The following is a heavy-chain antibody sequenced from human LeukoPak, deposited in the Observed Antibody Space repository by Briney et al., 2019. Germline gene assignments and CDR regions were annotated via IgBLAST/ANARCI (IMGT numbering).Heavy chain of an antibody. D-gene: IGHD5-12*01. CDR2: ISGSGGST. CDR1: GFTFSSYA. Sequence: GGSLRLSCAASGFTFSSYAMSWVRQAPGKGLEWVSAISGSGGSTYYADSVKGRFTISRDNSKNTLYLQMNSLRADDTAVYYCARDSGYDLVYGMDVWGQGTTVTVSS. V-gene: IGHV3-23*01. CDR3: ARDSGYDLVYGMDV. J-gene: IGHJ6*02.